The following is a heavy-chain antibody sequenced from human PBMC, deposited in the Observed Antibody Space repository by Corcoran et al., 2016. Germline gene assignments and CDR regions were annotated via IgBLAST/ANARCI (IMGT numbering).Heavy chain of an antibody. CDR3: AMGSGGSSTTYWFDP. D-gene: IGHD1-26*01. V-gene: IGHV1-46*01. J-gene: IGHJ5*02. CDR2: INPSGGST. CDR1: GSTFTSYY. Sequence: QVQLVQSGAEAKKPGASVKVSCKASGSTFTSYYMHWVRQAPGQGLEWMGIINPSGGSTSYEQKFQGRVTMTRDTSTSTGYMELSSLRSEDTAVYYCAMGSGGSSTTYWFDPWGQGTLVTVSS.